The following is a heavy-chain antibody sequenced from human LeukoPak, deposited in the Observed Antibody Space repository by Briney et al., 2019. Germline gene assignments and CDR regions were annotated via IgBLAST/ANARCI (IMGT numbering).Heavy chain of an antibody. Sequence: GGSLRLSCAASGFTFSSYAMSWVRQAPGKGLEWVSAISGSGGSTYYADFVKGRFTISRDNSKNTLYLQMNSLRAEDTAVYYCAKAGGWDYDILTGYYISPHFDYWGQGTLVTVSS. CDR3: AKAGGWDYDILTGYYISPHFDY. J-gene: IGHJ4*02. CDR2: ISGSGGST. CDR1: GFTFSSYA. D-gene: IGHD3-9*01. V-gene: IGHV3-23*01.